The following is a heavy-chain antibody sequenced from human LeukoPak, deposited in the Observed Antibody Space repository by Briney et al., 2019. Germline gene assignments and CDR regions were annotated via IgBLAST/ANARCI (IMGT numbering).Heavy chain of an antibody. V-gene: IGHV4-38-2*02. CDR3: ARDGGEWQSENAFDI. CDR2: IYHGGST. Sequence: SETLSLTCTVSGYSINSDYYWGWIRQPPGKRLEWIGSIYHGGSTYCNPSLKSRVTISVDTFKNQFSLKLSSVTAADTAVYYCARDGGEWQSENAFDIWGQGTMVTVSS. CDR1: GYSINSDYY. D-gene: IGHD2-8*01. J-gene: IGHJ3*02.